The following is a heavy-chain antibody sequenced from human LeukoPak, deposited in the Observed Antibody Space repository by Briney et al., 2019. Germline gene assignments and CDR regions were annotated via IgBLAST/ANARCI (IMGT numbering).Heavy chain of an antibody. Sequence: GGSLRLSCAASGFTFSNAWMSWVRQAPGKGLEWVGRIKSKTDGGTTDYPAPVKGRFTISRDDSINTLYLQMNSLKTEDTALYYCTAGAGATDFDHWGQGTLVTVSS. CDR1: GFTFSNAW. J-gene: IGHJ4*02. CDR2: IKSKTDGGTT. CDR3: TAGAGATDFDH. D-gene: IGHD1-26*01. V-gene: IGHV3-15*01.